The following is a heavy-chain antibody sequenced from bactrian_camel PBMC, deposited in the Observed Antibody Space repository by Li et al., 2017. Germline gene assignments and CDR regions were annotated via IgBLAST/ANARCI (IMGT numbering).Heavy chain of an antibody. J-gene: IGHJ4*01. CDR2: IDAENTA. D-gene: IGHD3*01. Sequence: HVQLVESGGGSVQAGGSLRLSCAVSGYTPTLSLGWFRQAPGKEREGVATIDAENTATYGKSVKGRFTISKDNAKNTLYLQMNSLKPEDTATYYCAADPGTHCTGGYCLISTQNVGAPVSRCTFPMWGRGTQVTVS. CDR3: AADPGTHCTGGYCLISTQNVGAPVSRCTFPM. V-gene: IGHV3S55*01. CDR1: GYTPTLS.